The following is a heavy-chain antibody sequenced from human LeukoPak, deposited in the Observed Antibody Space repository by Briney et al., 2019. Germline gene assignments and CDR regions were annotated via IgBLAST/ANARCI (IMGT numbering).Heavy chain of an antibody. CDR3: AKPSSGYYPPFDS. CDR2: ISNSGGGA. Sequence: GGSLRLSCAASGFTFSNSAMRWVRQAPGKGLEWVSAISNSGGGAFYADSVKGRFTVSRDNSRTTLYLQMSSLRAEDTAVYYCAKPSSGYYPPFDSWGQGTLVTVSS. CDR1: GFTFSNSA. J-gene: IGHJ4*02. D-gene: IGHD3-22*01. V-gene: IGHV3-23*01.